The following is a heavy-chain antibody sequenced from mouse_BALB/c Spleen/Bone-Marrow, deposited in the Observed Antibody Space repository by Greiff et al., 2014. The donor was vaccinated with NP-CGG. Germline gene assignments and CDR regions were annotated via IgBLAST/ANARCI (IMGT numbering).Heavy chain of an antibody. V-gene: IGHV1S56*01. Sequence: VQLVESGPELVKPGALVKISCKASGYTFTSYDINWVKQRPGQGLEWIGWIYPGDGSTKYNEKFKGKATLTADKSSRTAYMQLSSLTSENSAVYFCARSGDSSGYGFAYWGQGTLVTVSA. J-gene: IGHJ3*01. CDR2: IYPGDGST. D-gene: IGHD3-2*01. CDR1: GYTFTSYD. CDR3: ARSGDSSGYGFAY.